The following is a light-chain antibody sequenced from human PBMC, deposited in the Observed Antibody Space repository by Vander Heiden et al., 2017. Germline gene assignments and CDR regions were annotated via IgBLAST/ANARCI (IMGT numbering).Light chain of an antibody. J-gene: IGKJ4*01. CDR3: QQYHDYPLT. CDR2: KAS. Sequence: DIQMTQTPSTLPASIGDRVTITCRASQSISSWLAWFQQKPGKAPKLLIYKASGLENGVPSRFSGSGSGTEFTLTINYLQPDDFATYYCQQYHDYPLTFGGGTKVETK. CDR1: QSISSW. V-gene: IGKV1-5*03.